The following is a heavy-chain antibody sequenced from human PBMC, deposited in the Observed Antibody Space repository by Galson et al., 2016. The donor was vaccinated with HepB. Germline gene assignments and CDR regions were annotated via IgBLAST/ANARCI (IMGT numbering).Heavy chain of an antibody. V-gene: IGHV3-33*01. J-gene: IGHJ4*02. CDR2: IWYDGINK. CDR3: ARGDSRGSYYFDY. D-gene: IGHD3-22*01. Sequence: SLRLSCAASGFSFSDYAMQWVRQAPGKGLEWVAVIWYDGINKYYEDPVKGRFTISRDNSENTLYLQMNSLRAEDTAVYYCARGDSRGSYYFDYWGQGTLVTVS. CDR1: GFSFSDYA.